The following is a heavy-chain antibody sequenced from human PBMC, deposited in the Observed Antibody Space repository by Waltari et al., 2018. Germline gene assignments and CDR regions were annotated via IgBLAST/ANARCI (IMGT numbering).Heavy chain of an antibody. CDR3: AREKGYSSGNFDF. V-gene: IGHV5-51*01. CDR1: GFSFTTYW. Sequence: EVLLVQSGAEVKKPGESLKISCKTSGFSFTTYWIGWVRQMPGRVLEWIGFIWPGDSETRYSPSFQGQVTISADRSINTAYLQWNTLKASDTAMYYCAREKGYSSGNFDFWGQGTLVTVSS. J-gene: IGHJ4*02. D-gene: IGHD6-19*01. CDR2: IWPGDSET.